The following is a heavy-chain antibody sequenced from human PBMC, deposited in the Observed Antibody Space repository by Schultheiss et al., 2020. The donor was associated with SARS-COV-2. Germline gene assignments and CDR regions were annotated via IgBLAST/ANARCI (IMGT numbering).Heavy chain of an antibody. V-gene: IGHV4-59*04. D-gene: IGHD6-13*01. CDR3: ATSSSWETGTFDY. Sequence: SQTLSLTCTVPGGSISSYYWSWIRQPPGKGLEWIGYIYYSGSTYYNPSLKSRVAISVDTSKNQFSLKLSSVTAADTAVYYCATSSSWETGTFDYWGQGTLVTVSS. J-gene: IGHJ4*02. CDR1: GGSISSYY. CDR2: IYYSGST.